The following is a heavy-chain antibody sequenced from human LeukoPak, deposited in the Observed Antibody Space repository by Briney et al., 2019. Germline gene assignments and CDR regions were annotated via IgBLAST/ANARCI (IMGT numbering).Heavy chain of an antibody. Sequence: GGSLRLSCAASGFTFSSYAMSWVRQAPGKGLEWVSAISGSGDSTYYGDSVKGRFTISRDNSKNTLYLQMNSLRAEDTAVYYCARVSSVDYYDSSGHRSMDVWGQGTTVTVSS. CDR3: ARVSSVDYYDSSGHRSMDV. CDR2: ISGSGDST. J-gene: IGHJ6*02. D-gene: IGHD3-22*01. V-gene: IGHV3-23*01. CDR1: GFTFSSYA.